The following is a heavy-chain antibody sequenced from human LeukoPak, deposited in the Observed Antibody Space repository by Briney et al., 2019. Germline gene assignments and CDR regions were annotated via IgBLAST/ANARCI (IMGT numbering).Heavy chain of an antibody. CDR3: AKLPLMYSSSSEFDC. CDR1: GYTFTGYY. D-gene: IGHD6-6*01. V-gene: IGHV1-2*02. CDR2: INPNSGGT. Sequence: GASVKVSCKASGYTFTGYYMHWVRQAPGQGLERMGWINPNSGGTNYAQKFQGRVTMTRDTSVSTAYMELSRLRSDDTAVYYCAKLPLMYSSSSEFDCWGQGTLVTVSS. J-gene: IGHJ4*02.